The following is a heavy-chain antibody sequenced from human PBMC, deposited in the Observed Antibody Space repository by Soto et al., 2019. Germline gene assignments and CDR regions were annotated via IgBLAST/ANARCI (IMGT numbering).Heavy chain of an antibody. V-gene: IGHV3-21*01. CDR3: ARGTHYYDSIGYSHFFDY. CDR2: ISSNGNYI. CDR1: GFTFSDFA. Sequence: PGGSLRLSCRASGFTFSDFAMSWVRLAPGKGLEWVSSISSNGNYIYYADSMKGRFTISRDNAEKSLYLQMNSLRGEDTAVYYCARGTHYYDSIGYSHFFDYWGQGTLVTVSS. D-gene: IGHD3-22*01. J-gene: IGHJ4*02.